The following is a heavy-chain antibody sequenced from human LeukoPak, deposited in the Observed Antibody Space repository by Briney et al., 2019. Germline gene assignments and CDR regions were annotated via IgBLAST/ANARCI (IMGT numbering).Heavy chain of an antibody. Sequence: ASVKVSCKASGYTFTSYDINWVRQATGQGLEWMGWMNPNSGNTGYAQKFQGRVTITRNTSISTAYMELSSLRSEDTAVYYCARGNLGRYYYGSGSSYYYYCTDVWGKGTTVTVSS. CDR2: MNPNSGNT. CDR3: ARGNLGRYYYGSGSSYYYYCTDV. D-gene: IGHD3-10*01. V-gene: IGHV1-8*03. J-gene: IGHJ6*03. CDR1: GYTFTSYD.